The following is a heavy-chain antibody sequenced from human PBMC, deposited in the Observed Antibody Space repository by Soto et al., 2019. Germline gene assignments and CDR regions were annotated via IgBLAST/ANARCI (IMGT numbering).Heavy chain of an antibody. CDR2: FIPIFPAP. J-gene: IGHJ5*02. CDR3: ATGEVVPAYPNWLDT. D-gene: IGHD2-15*01. Sequence: VQLVQSGPELKKPGSSVKVSCRASGGTIRTYTISWVRQAPGQGLEWMGAFIPIFPAPNFAQKFKDRLTITADDSTNKAFMELSSLTSEDTALYYCATGEVVPAYPNWLDTWGQGSLVTVSS. V-gene: IGHV1-69*12. CDR1: GGTIRTYT.